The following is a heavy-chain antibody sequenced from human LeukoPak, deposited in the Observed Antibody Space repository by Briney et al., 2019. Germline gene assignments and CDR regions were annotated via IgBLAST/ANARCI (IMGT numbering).Heavy chain of an antibody. CDR2: IYYSGST. D-gene: IGHD3-16*01. CDR3: ARDLGSLVSREKQFDY. Sequence: SETLSLTCTVSGGSISSYYWSWIRQHPGKGLEWIGYIYYSGSTYYNPSLKSRVTISVDTSKNQFSLKLSSVTAADTAVYYCARDLGSLVSREKQFDYWGQGTLVTVSS. J-gene: IGHJ4*02. CDR1: GGSISSYY. V-gene: IGHV4-59*06.